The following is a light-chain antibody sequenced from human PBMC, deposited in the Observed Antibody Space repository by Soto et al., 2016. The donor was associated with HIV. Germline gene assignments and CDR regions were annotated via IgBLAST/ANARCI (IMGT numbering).Light chain of an antibody. CDR3: NSRDSSGDHVL. CDR2: GNN. CDR1: SLRLHY. V-gene: IGLV3-19*01. J-gene: IGLJ2*01. Sequence: SSELTQDPAVSVALGQTVRITCQGDSLRLHYASWYQQKPGQAPVLVIYGNNKRPSGIPDRFSASTSGNTASLTITGPQAEDEADYYCNSRDSSGDHVLFGGGTKLTVL.